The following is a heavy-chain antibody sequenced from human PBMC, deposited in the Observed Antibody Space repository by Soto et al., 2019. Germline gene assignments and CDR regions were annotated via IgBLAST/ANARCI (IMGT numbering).Heavy chain of an antibody. CDR2: IYYSGST. J-gene: IGHJ5*02. Sequence: SETLSLTCTVSGGSISSYYWGWIRQPPGKGLEWIGYIYYSGSTNYNPSLKSRVTISVDTSKNQFSLKLSSVTAADTAVYYCARDSYYGSGSLNWFDPWGQGTLVTVS. CDR3: ARDSYYGSGSLNWFDP. V-gene: IGHV4-59*01. CDR1: GGSISSYY. D-gene: IGHD3-10*01.